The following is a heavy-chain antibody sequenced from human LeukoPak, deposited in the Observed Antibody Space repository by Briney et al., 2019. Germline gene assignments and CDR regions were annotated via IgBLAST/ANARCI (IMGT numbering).Heavy chain of an antibody. D-gene: IGHD3-10*01. Sequence: GASVKVSCKASGYTLSNYAVLWVRQAPGQRLEWMGWINAGNGNTKYSQEFQGRVTITRDTSTSTAYMELRSLRSDDTAVYYCARGVVGSGSYYNYWGQGTLVTVSS. V-gene: IGHV1-3*01. CDR1: GYTLSNYA. CDR3: ARGVVGSGSYYNY. CDR2: INAGNGNT. J-gene: IGHJ4*02.